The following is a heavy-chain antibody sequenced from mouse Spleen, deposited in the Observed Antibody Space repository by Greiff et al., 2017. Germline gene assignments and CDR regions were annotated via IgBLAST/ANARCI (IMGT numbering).Heavy chain of an antibody. CDR1: GFSFNTYA. J-gene: IGHJ1*01. Sequence: EVMLVESGGGLVQPKGSLKLSCAASGFSFNTYAMNWVRQAPGKGLEWVARIRSKSNNYATYYADSVKDRFTISRDDSESMLYLQMNNLKTEDTAMYYCVRGGEDYDDGDWYFDVWGAGTTVTVSS. CDR2: IRSKSNNYAT. CDR3: VRGGEDYDDGDWYFDV. D-gene: IGHD2-4*01. V-gene: IGHV10-1*01.